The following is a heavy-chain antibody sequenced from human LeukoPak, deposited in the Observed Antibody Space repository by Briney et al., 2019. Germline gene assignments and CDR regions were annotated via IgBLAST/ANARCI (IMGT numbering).Heavy chain of an antibody. CDR1: GFTFSSYS. D-gene: IGHD3-22*01. Sequence: GGSLRLSCAASGFTFSSYSMNWVRQAPGKGLEWVANIKQDGSEKYYVDSVKGRFTISRDNAKNSLYLQMNSLRAEDTAVYYCARMEDYYDSSGYGRDLDYWGQGTLVTVSS. CDR3: ARMEDYYDSSGYGRDLDY. J-gene: IGHJ4*02. CDR2: IKQDGSEK. V-gene: IGHV3-7*01.